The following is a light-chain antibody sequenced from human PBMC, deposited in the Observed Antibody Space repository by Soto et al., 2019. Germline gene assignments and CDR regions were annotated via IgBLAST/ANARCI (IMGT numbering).Light chain of an antibody. CDR2: DAS. CDR1: QSVKSY. CDR3: QQRRTWPRT. J-gene: IGKJ4*01. Sequence: EVVLTQTPATLSLSPGERATLSCRASQSVKSYLVWYQQKPGQTPRLLIYDASNRATGITARFSRSGSETDFTLTISSLEPEDFAVYYCQQRRTWPRTFGGGTRVEIK. V-gene: IGKV3-11*01.